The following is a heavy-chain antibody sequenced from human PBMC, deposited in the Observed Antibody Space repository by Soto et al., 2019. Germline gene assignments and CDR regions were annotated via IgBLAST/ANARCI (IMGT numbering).Heavy chain of an antibody. CDR2: FIPRFGTT. Sequence: QVQLVQSGAEVKKPGSSVRVSCKTSGDSFSKYTVNWVRQAPRQGLEWMGGFIPRFGTTNFAPTLQGRVTITADQFMNKVYWGLGSLRSEDTALYYCARGRGLYNIGRSHLDPWGQGTLVTVSS. V-gene: IGHV1-69*01. CDR3: ARGRGLYNIGRSHLDP. D-gene: IGHD1-1*01. CDR1: GDSFSKYT. J-gene: IGHJ5*02.